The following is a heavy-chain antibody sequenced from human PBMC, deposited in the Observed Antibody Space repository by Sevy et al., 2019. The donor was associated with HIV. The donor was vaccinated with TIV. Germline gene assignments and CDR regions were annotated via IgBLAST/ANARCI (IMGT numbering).Heavy chain of an antibody. J-gene: IGHJ6*03. V-gene: IGHV1-18*04. CDR3: AGDDGGTTSSYYLDV. CDR2: ISAYNGNT. CDR1: GYTFTSYG. D-gene: IGHD1-1*01. Sequence: ASVKVSCKASGYTFTSYGISWVRQAPGQGLEWMGWISAYNGNTNYAQKLQGRVTMTTDTSTSTAYMELRSLRSDDTAVYYCAGDDGGTTSSYYLDVWGKGTTVTVSS.